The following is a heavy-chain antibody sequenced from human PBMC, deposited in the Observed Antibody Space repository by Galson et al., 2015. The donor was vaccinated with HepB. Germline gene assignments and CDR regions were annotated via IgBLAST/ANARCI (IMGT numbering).Heavy chain of an antibody. Sequence: SLRLSCAASGFTFSSYWMSWVRQAPGKGLEWVANIRQDGSEKYYVDSVKGRFTISRDNAKNSLYLQMSSLRAEDTAVYYCARDEPSGSYRFDSWGQGALVTVSS. CDR2: IRQDGSEK. J-gene: IGHJ4*02. D-gene: IGHD1-26*01. V-gene: IGHV3-7*01. CDR1: GFTFSSYW. CDR3: ARDEPSGSYRFDS.